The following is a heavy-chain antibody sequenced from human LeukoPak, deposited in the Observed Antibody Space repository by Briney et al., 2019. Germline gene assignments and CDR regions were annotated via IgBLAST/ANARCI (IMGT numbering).Heavy chain of an antibody. J-gene: IGHJ4*02. V-gene: IGHV7-4-1*01. D-gene: IGHD6-13*01. CDR2: INTNTGNP. Sequence: ASVKVSCKASGTTLSNYGISWVRQAPGQGLEWMGWINTNTGNPTYAQGFTGRFVFSLDTSVSTAYLQICSLKAEDTAVYYCARDRRIAEFDYWGQGTLVTVSS. CDR3: ARDRRIAEFDY. CDR1: GTTLSNYG.